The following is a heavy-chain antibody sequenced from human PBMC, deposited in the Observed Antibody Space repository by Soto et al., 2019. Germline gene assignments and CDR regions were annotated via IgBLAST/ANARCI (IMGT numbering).Heavy chain of an antibody. J-gene: IGHJ3*02. V-gene: IGHV1-18*01. Sequence: QVQLVQSGAEVKKPGASVKVSCKASGYTFTSYGISWVRQAPGQGLEWMGWISAYNGNTNYAQKLQGRVTMTTDTXTXTXCMELRSLRSDDTAVYYCARGRRTFYYGSGEDAFDIWGQGTMVTVSS. CDR1: GYTFTSYG. CDR2: ISAYNGNT. D-gene: IGHD3-10*01. CDR3: ARGRRTFYYGSGEDAFDI.